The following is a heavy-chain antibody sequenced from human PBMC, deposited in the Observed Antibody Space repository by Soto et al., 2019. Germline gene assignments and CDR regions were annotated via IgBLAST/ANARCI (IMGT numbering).Heavy chain of an antibody. V-gene: IGHV4-34*01. CDR1: GGSFSGYY. CDR3: ARVGGIVVVVAAILPKKNYGIDL. D-gene: IGHD2-15*01. J-gene: IGHJ6*02. Sequence: SETLSLTCAVYGGSFSGYYWSWIRQPPGKGLEWIGEINHSGSTNYNPSLKSRVTISVDTSKNQFSLKLSSVTAADTAVYYCARVGGIVVVVAAILPKKNYGIDLWCQATTVTVSS. CDR2: INHSGST.